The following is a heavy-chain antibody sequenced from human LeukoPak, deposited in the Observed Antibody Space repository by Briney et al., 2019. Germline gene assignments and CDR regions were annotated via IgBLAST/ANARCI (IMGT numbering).Heavy chain of an antibody. D-gene: IGHD5-12*01. V-gene: IGHV3-74*01. CDR3: AKDPIWNSGYDLLPRQSDY. CDR2: IKGDGSGT. CDR1: GFSFSTFW. Sequence: GGCLRLSCAASGFSFSTFWMHWVRQAPGKGPVWVSRIKGDGSGTSYADSVKGRFTISRDNAKNTLYLQMNSLRAEDTAVYYCAKDPIWNSGYDLLPRQSDYWGQGTLVTVSS. J-gene: IGHJ4*02.